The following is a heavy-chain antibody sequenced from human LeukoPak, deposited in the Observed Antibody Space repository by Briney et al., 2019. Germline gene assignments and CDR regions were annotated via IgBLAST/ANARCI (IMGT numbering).Heavy chain of an antibody. CDR2: ISSSGTTI. J-gene: IGHJ6*03. CDR1: GFTFSDYY. CDR3: ARCGYSYYYLLADYDYYMDV. D-gene: IGHD5-18*01. V-gene: IGHV3-11*04. Sequence: PGGSLRLSCAASGFTFSDYYMSWIRQAPGKGLEWVSYISSSGTTIYYADSVKGRFTISRDSAKNSLYLQMNSLRAEDTAVYYCARCGYSYYYLLADYDYYMDVWGKGTTVTVSS.